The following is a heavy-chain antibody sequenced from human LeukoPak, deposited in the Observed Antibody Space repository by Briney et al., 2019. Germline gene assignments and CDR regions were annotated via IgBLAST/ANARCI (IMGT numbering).Heavy chain of an antibody. CDR3: AKDPGLRLKYFDY. V-gene: IGHV3-30*18. CDR1: GFTFNTYG. J-gene: IGHJ4*02. D-gene: IGHD5-12*01. CDR2: ILYDGSNE. Sequence: PGGSLRLSCAASGFTFNTYGMHWVRQAPGKRLEWVAIILYDGSNEDYADSVKGRFTISRDNSKNTLYLQMNSLRAEDTAVYYCAKDPGLRLKYFDYWGQGTLVTVSS.